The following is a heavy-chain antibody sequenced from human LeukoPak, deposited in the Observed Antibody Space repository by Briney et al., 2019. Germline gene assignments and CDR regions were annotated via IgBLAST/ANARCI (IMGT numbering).Heavy chain of an antibody. CDR2: IYYSGTT. V-gene: IGHV4-39*01. D-gene: IGHD2-2*01. J-gene: IGHJ4*02. CDR3: AGTSVPAEIVRYFDY. Sequence: SETLSLTCTVSGGSIGSHYWAWTRQSPGTGLEWIGSIYYSGTTYYNPSLKSRVTISVDTSKNQFSLKLNSVTAADTAVYFCAGTSVPAEIVRYFDYWGQGTLVTVSS. CDR1: GGSIGSHY.